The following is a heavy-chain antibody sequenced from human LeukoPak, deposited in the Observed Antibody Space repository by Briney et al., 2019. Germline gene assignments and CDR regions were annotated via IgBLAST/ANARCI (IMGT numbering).Heavy chain of an antibody. CDR2: IYTSGST. Sequence: PSETLSLTCTVSGGSISSYYWSWIRQPPGKGLEWIGYIYTSGSTNYNPSLKSRVTISVDTSKNQFSLKLSCVTAADTAVYYCARGGYQLSYYYYYYMDVWGKGTTVTVSS. CDR3: ARGGYQLSYYYYYYMDV. J-gene: IGHJ6*03. V-gene: IGHV4-4*09. CDR1: GGSISSYY. D-gene: IGHD2-2*01.